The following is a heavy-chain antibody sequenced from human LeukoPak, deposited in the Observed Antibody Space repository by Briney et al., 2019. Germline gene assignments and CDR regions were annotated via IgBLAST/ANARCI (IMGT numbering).Heavy chain of an antibody. CDR1: GYSFTSYW. Sequence: PGESLKISCKGSGYSFTSYWIGWVRQLPGKGLEWMGRIDASDSYTNYRPPFQGHVIISTDKSITTAYLQWSSLKASDTAIYYCARLRDGSLDFWGQGTLVSVSS. CDR2: IDASDSYT. J-gene: IGHJ4*02. CDR3: ARLRDGSLDF. V-gene: IGHV5-10-1*01.